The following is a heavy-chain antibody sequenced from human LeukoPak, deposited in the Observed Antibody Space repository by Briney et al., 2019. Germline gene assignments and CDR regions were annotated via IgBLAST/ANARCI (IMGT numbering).Heavy chain of an antibody. CDR2: INHSGST. CDR1: GGSFSGYY. CDR3: ARGGYPDAFDT. V-gene: IGHV4-34*01. Sequence: SETLSLTCAVYGGSFSGYYWSWIRQPPGKGLEWIGEINHSGSTNYNPSLKSRVTISVDTSKNQFSLKLSSVTAADTAVYYCARGGYPDAFDTWGQGTMVTVPS. D-gene: IGHD3-16*02. J-gene: IGHJ3*02.